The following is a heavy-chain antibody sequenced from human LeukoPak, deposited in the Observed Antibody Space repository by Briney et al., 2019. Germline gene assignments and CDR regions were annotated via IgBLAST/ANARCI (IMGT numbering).Heavy chain of an antibody. CDR2: IGWNGGGI. D-gene: IGHD3-3*01. J-gene: IGHJ6*02. V-gene: IGHV3-9*01. Sequence: GGSLRLSCAASGFSFDDYAMHWVRQAPGKGLEWVSGIGWNGGGIVYADSVKGRFTISRDNAKNSLYLQMNSLRAEDTAVYYCARDLSRWSYDYYYGMDVWGQGTTVTVSS. CDR1: GFSFDDYA. CDR3: ARDLSRWSYDYYYGMDV.